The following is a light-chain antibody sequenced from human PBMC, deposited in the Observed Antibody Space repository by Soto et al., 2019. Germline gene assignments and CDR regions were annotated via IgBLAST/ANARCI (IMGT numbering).Light chain of an antibody. CDR3: QQGYSIHALT. Sequence: DIQMTQSPSSLSASVGDRVTISCRASQTISTYLHWYQHKPGRAPRLLISDVSTLQSGVPGRFRGSGTETEFTLTITDVQPEDFATYYCQQGYSIHALTFGGGTKVE. CDR1: QTISTY. CDR2: DVS. J-gene: IGKJ4*01. V-gene: IGKV1-39*01.